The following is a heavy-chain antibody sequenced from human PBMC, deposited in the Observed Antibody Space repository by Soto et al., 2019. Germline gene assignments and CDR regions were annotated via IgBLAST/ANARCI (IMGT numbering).Heavy chain of an antibody. CDR3: ARVAAAGFFDY. CDR2: IYYSGST. V-gene: IGHV4-59*01. D-gene: IGHD6-13*01. Sequence: FETLSLPCTVFCGSISSFYWSWIRQPPGKGLEWIGYIYYSGSTNYNPSLKSRVTISVDTSKNQFSLKLSSVTAADTAVYYCARVAAAGFFDYWGQGTLVTVSS. CDR1: CGSISSFY. J-gene: IGHJ4*02.